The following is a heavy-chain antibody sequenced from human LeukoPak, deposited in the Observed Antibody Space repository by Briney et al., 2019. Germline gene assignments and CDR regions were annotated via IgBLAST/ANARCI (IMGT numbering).Heavy chain of an antibody. CDR1: GGTFSSYA. Sequence: ASVKVSCKASGGTFSSYAISWVRQAPGQGLEWIGGIIPIFGTANYAQKLQGRVTMTTDTSTSTAYMELRSLRSDDTAVYYCARDRRPGVGYYYYMDVWGKGTTVTVSS. CDR2: IIPIFGTA. D-gene: IGHD3-10*01. V-gene: IGHV1-69*05. J-gene: IGHJ6*03. CDR3: ARDRRPGVGYYYYMDV.